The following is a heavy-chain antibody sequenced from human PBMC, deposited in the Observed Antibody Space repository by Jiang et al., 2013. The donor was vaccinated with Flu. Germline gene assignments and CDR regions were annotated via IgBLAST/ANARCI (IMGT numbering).Heavy chain of an antibody. Sequence: QLLESGGGLVQPGGSLRLSCAASGFTFSSYAMSWVRQAPGKGLEWVSAISGSGGSTYYADSVKGRFTISRDNSKNTLYLQMNSLRAEDTAVYYCAKITWGRRTGYSSSWHYFDYWGQGTLVTVSS. D-gene: IGHD6-13*01. CDR1: GFTFSSYA. V-gene: IGHV3-23*01. J-gene: IGHJ4*02. CDR3: AKITWGRRTGYSSSWHYFDY. CDR2: ISGSGGST.